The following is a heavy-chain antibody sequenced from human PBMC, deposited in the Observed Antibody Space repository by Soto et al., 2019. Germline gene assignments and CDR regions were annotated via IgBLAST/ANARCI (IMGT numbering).Heavy chain of an antibody. CDR2: IYDSGNT. J-gene: IGHJ4*02. D-gene: IGHD6-19*01. CDR1: GGSISSGGYY. CDR3: ASQATGWYPDY. V-gene: IGHV4-31*03. Sequence: QVQLRESGPGLVKPSQTLSLTCTVSGGSISSGGYYWSWIRQFPGKGLEWIGYIYDSGNTYYNPSLKCRITISTDTSKSQFSLNLTSVTAADTAVYYCASQATGWYPDYWGQGTLVTVSS.